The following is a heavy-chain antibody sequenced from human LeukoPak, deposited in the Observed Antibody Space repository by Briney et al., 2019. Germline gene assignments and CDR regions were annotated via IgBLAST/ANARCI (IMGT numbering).Heavy chain of an antibody. J-gene: IGHJ4*02. CDR2: IYHSGTT. V-gene: IGHV4-4*02. CDR1: GAFITNSHW. CDR3: ATYFYGEYGSYYFDY. D-gene: IGHD4-17*01. Sequence: SETLSLTCAVSGAFITNSHWWSWARQPPGKGLEWIGEIYHSGTTNYNPSLKSRVTMSVDKSKNQFSLKLTSVTAADTVVYYCATYFYGEYGSYYFDYWGQGTLVTVSS.